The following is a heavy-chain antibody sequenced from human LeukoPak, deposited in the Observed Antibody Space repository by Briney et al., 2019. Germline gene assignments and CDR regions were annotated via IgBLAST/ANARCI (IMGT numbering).Heavy chain of an antibody. Sequence: GGSLRLSCAASGFTFSSYTMTWVRRAPGKGLQWVSTISGSGGSTYHADSVKGRFTISRDNSKNTLYLQMNSLRAEDTAVYYCTIGESFDYWGQGTLVTVSS. D-gene: IGHD3-16*01. J-gene: IGHJ4*02. V-gene: IGHV3-23*01. CDR2: ISGSGGST. CDR3: TIGESFDY. CDR1: GFTFSSYT.